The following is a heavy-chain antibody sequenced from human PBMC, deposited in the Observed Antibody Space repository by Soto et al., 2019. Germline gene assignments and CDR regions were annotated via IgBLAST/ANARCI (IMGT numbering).Heavy chain of an antibody. Sequence: DVLLLESGGGLVQPGGSLRLSCAASGFSFSSYAMVWVRQAPGKGLEWVAVISARGGSSYFADSVKGRFTLSRDNSKNVLSLEMNSLRAEDTAIYFCAKGSIEYSASVDNWGQGTLVVVSS. D-gene: IGHD5-12*01. J-gene: IGHJ4*02. CDR2: ISARGGSS. CDR1: GFSFSSYA. V-gene: IGHV3-23*01. CDR3: AKGSIEYSASVDN.